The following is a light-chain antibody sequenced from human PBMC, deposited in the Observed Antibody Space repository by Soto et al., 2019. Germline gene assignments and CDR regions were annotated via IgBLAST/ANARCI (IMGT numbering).Light chain of an antibody. Sequence: QSVLARPASVSGSRGQSITISCTGTSSDVGSYNLVSWYQQHPGKAPKLMIYEVSKRPSGVSNRFSGSKSGNTASLTISGLQAEDEADYYCCSYAGSSTHVVFGGGTKVTVL. J-gene: IGLJ2*01. CDR3: CSYAGSSTHVV. CDR2: EVS. V-gene: IGLV2-23*02. CDR1: SSDVGSYNL.